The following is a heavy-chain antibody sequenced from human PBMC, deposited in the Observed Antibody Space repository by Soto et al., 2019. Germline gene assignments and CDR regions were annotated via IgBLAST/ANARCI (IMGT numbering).Heavy chain of an antibody. CDR3: VRDAPPDDY. V-gene: IGHV3-48*01. CDR2: ISSSSNTI. Sequence: EVQLVESGGGLVQPGGSLRLSCAASGFTFSSYSMNWVRQAPGKGLEWASYISSSSNTIYYADSVKGRFTISRDNAKNSLYLQMNSRRAEDTAVYYRVRDAPPDDYWGQGTLVTVSS. CDR1: GFTFSSYS. J-gene: IGHJ4*02.